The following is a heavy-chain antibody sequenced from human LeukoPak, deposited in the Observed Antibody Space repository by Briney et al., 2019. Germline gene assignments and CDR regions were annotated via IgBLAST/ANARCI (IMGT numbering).Heavy chain of an antibody. CDR2: INPNSGGT. D-gene: IGHD2-2*01. CDR3: ARDGEYCSSTSCPPHNWFDP. Sequence: ASVKVSCKASGYTFTGYYMHWVRQAPGQGLEWMGWINPNSGGTNYAQKFQGRVTMTRDTSISTAYMELSRLRSDDTAVYYCARDGEYCSSTSCPPHNWFDPWGQGTLVTVSS. V-gene: IGHV1-2*02. CDR1: GYTFTGYY. J-gene: IGHJ5*02.